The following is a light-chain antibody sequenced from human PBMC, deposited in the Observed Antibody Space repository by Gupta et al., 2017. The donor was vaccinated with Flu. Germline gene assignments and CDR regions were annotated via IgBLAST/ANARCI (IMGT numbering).Light chain of an antibody. CDR1: QSIRSD. CDR2: DAS. J-gene: IGKJ1*01. V-gene: IGKV3-11*01. Sequence: PATLSSSAGERATLACRTSQSIRSDLGWYQQKPGQAPRLLIYDASSWPSGVPARFSGSGSGTEFTLTISSLEPEDFAAYYCQQRSNYPRTFGQGTRVEIK. CDR3: QQRSNYPRT.